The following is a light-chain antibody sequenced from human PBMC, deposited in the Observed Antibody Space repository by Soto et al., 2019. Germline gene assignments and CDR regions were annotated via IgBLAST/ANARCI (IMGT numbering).Light chain of an antibody. J-gene: IGLJ2*01. Sequence: QSVLTQPASVSGSPGQSITISCTGTSSDVGGYNYVSWYQQHPGKAPKLMIYDVTNRPSGVSNRFSGSKSGNTASLTISGLQAEDEADYYCSSYRSSSTFVVFGGGTKPPS. CDR1: SSDVGGYNY. V-gene: IGLV2-14*01. CDR2: DVT. CDR3: SSYRSSSTFVV.